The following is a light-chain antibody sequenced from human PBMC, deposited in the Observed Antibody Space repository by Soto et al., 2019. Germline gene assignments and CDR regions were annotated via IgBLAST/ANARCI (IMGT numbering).Light chain of an antibody. V-gene: IGKV1-5*03. CDR2: KAS. J-gene: IGKJ1*01. CDR1: QSISSW. Sequence: DIQMTQSPSTLSASVGDRVTITCRASQSISSWLAWYQQKPGKAPKLLIYKASSLESGVPSRFSGSGSGTEFTLTISSLQPDDVVTYYCQQYNSYSPWTFGQGTKVEIK. CDR3: QQYNSYSPWT.